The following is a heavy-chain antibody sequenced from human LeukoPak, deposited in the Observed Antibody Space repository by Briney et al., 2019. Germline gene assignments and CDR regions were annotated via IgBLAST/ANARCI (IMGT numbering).Heavy chain of an antibody. Sequence: GGSLRLSCAASGFTFSSYGMHWVRQAPGKGLEWVAVISYDGSNKYYADSVKGRFTISRDNSKNTLYLQMNSLRVEDTAVYYCARDRNYAFDNWGQGTLVTVSS. CDR1: GFTFSSYG. CDR2: ISYDGSNK. D-gene: IGHD4-11*01. CDR3: ARDRNYAFDN. V-gene: IGHV3-30*03. J-gene: IGHJ4*02.